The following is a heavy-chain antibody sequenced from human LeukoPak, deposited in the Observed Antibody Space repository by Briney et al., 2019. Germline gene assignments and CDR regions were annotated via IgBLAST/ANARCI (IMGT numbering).Heavy chain of an antibody. Sequence: GASVKVSCKASGYTLTGYYMHWVRQAPGQGLEWMGWINPNSGGTNYAQKFQGRVTMTRDTSISTAYMELSRLRSDDTAVYYCARDLYSSGWYEGGFDYWGQGTLVTVSS. V-gene: IGHV1-2*02. D-gene: IGHD6-19*01. CDR1: GYTLTGYY. CDR2: INPNSGGT. J-gene: IGHJ4*02. CDR3: ARDLYSSGWYEGGFDY.